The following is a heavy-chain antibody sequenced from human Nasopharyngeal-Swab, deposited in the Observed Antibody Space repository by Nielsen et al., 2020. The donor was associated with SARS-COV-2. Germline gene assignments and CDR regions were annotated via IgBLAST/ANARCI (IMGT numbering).Heavy chain of an antibody. Sequence: GGSLRLSCAASGFTFSSYTMNWVRQAPGKGLVWVASTNAAGTYAHYADSVKGRFTISRENAKNSLYLQMNSLGAEDTAVYYCAREAQTGYSSGWRYYYYGMDVWGQGTTVTVSS. CDR2: TNAAGTYA. V-gene: IGHV3-21*01. CDR3: AREAQTGYSSGWRYYYYGMDV. D-gene: IGHD6-19*01. J-gene: IGHJ6*02. CDR1: GFTFSSYT.